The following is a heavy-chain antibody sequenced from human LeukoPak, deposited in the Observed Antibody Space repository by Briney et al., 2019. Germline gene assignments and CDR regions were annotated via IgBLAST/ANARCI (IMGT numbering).Heavy chain of an antibody. CDR1: GFTVSSNY. D-gene: IGHD6-13*01. V-gene: IGHV3-66*01. CDR2: IYSGGST. CDR3: ARGGPAAGRFDY. J-gene: IGHJ4*02. Sequence: GRSLRLSCAASGFTVSSNYMSWVRQAPGKGLEWVSVIYSGGSTYYAGSVKGRFTISRDNSKNTLYLQMNSLRAEDTAVYYCARGGPAAGRFDYWGQGTLVTVPS.